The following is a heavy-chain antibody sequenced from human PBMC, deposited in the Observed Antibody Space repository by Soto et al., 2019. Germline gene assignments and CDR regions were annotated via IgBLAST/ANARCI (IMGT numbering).Heavy chain of an antibody. Sequence: LRLSCSASGFTFSSYAMHWVRQAPGKGLEYVSAISSNGGSTYYADSVKGRFTISRDNSKNTLYLQMSSLRAEDTAVYYCVKEIRGYSGYDWAGFDYWGQGTLVTVSS. J-gene: IGHJ4*02. V-gene: IGHV3-64D*08. D-gene: IGHD5-12*01. CDR3: VKEIRGYSGYDWAGFDY. CDR1: GFTFSSYA. CDR2: ISSNGGST.